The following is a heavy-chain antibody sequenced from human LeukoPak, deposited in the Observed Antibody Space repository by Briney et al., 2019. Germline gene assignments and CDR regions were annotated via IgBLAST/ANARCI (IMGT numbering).Heavy chain of an antibody. Sequence: GGSLRLTCAASGFTFSSYAMHWVRQAPGKGLEWVAVISYDGSNKYYADSVKGRFTISRDNSKNTLYLQMNSLRAEDTAVYYCASLPDRTDFDYWGQGTLVTVSS. V-gene: IGHV3-30-3*01. CDR2: ISYDGSNK. CDR1: GFTFSSYA. D-gene: IGHD1-14*01. J-gene: IGHJ4*02. CDR3: ASLPDRTDFDY.